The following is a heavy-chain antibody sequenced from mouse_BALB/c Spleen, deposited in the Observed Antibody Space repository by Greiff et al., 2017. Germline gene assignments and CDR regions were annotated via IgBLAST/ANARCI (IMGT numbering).Heavy chain of an antibody. CDR1: GYSITSDYA. CDR2: ISYSGST. CDR3: ARWIYYDYGYAMDY. Sequence: EVQLQQSGPGLVKPSQSLSLTCTVTGYSITSDYAWNWIRQFPGNKLGWMGYISYSGSTSYNPSLKSRISITRDTSKNQFFLQLNSVTTEDTATYYCARWIYYDYGYAMDYWGQGTSVTVSS. D-gene: IGHD2-4*01. J-gene: IGHJ4*01. V-gene: IGHV3-2*02.